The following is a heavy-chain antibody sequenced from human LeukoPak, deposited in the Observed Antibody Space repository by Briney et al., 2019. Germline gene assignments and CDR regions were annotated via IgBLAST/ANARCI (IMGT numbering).Heavy chain of an antibody. J-gene: IGHJ4*02. CDR1: ELTFSSHA. CDR3: AKGGGTTWVDY. D-gene: IGHD2/OR15-2a*01. V-gene: IGHV3-23*01. CDR2: ISGSGGTT. Sequence: GGSLRLSCAASELTFSSHALSWVRQAPGKGLEWVSAISGSGGTTLYADSVKGRFTISRDNSKNTLYLQMNSLRAEDTAVYYCAKGGGTTWVDYWGQGTLVTVSS.